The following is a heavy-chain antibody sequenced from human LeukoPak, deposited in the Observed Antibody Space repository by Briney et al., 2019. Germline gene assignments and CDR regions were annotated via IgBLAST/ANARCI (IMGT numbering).Heavy chain of an antibody. CDR3: PLSYDYDPPDALDI. CDR1: GFTFSTYF. Sequence: GGSLRLSCAASGFTFSTYFIHWVRQGPGKGLVWVSRIGSDGSSASSADSVKGRFTISRDKAKNTVLLQMYSLRAEDTAIYYCPLSYDYDPPDALDIWGKGTMVTVSS. V-gene: IGHV3-74*01. D-gene: IGHD3-22*01. J-gene: IGHJ3*02. CDR2: IGSDGSSA.